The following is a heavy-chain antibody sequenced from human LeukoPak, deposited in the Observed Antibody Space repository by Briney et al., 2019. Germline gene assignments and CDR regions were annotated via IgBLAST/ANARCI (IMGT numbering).Heavy chain of an antibody. CDR2: IKQDGTEK. D-gene: IGHD3-10*01. V-gene: IGHV3-7*01. J-gene: IGHJ1*01. Sequence: GGSLRLSCAASGSSFTTYWMGWVRQAPGKGLEWVANIKQDGTEKYYVDSVMGRFTISRDNAKNSLCLQMNSLRVEDTAMYYCAKLAKYFYGSETYYFFEHWGQGTPVTASS. CDR1: GSSFTTYW. CDR3: AKLAKYFYGSETYYFFEH.